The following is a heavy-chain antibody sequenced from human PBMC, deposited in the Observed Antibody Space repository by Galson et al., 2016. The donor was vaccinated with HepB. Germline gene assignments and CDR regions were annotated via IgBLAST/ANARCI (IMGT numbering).Heavy chain of an antibody. Sequence: SLRLSCAASGFIFDDFAMHWVRQAPGKGLEWVSGINWNSGSIAYADSVKGRFTISRDNAKKSLYLQMSSLRLNDTALYYCAKAQVRLGDLSLRPYFDFWGQGILVTVSS. CDR1: GFIFDDFA. D-gene: IGHD3-16*02. CDR2: INWNSGSI. CDR3: AKAQVRLGDLSLRPYFDF. J-gene: IGHJ4*02. V-gene: IGHV3-9*01.